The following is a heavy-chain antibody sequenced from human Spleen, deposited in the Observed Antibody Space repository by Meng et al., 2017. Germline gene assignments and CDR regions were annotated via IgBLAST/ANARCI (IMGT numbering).Heavy chain of an antibody. V-gene: IGHV1-3*01. Sequence: QVQLVQSGAEVKKPGASVKVSCKASEYTFTSYAMHWVRQAPGQRLEWMGWINAGNGDTKYSQKFQGRVTITADKSTSTAYMELSSLRSEDTAVYYCARAIFALANSDYWGQGTLVTVSS. D-gene: IGHD3-3*01. J-gene: IGHJ4*02. CDR1: EYTFTSYA. CDR3: ARAIFALANSDY. CDR2: INAGNGDT.